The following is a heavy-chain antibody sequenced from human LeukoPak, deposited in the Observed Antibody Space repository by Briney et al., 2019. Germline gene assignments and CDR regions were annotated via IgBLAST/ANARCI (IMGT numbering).Heavy chain of an antibody. CDR1: GYTFTGYY. J-gene: IGHJ4*02. CDR2: INPNSGGT. D-gene: IGHD7-27*01. V-gene: IGHV1-2*02. Sequence: GASVKVSCKASGYTFTGYYMHWVRQAPGQGLEWMGWINPNSGGTNYAQNFQGRVTTARDTSISTAYMELSSLRSDDTAIYYCARTGDFDYWGQGTLVTVSS. CDR3: ARTGDFDY.